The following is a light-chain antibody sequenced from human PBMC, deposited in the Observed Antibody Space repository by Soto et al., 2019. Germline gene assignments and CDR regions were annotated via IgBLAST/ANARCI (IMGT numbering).Light chain of an antibody. J-gene: IGLJ1*01. CDR2: GNS. CDR3: QSYDSSLSVHYV. CDR1: SSNIGAGYY. V-gene: IGLV1-40*01. Sequence: QSVLTQPPSVSGAPGQRVTISCTGSSSNIGAGYYVHWYQQLPGTAPKLLIYGNSNRPSGVPDRFSGSKSGTSASLAITGLQAEDAADYYCQSYDSSLSVHYVFGTGTKLTVL.